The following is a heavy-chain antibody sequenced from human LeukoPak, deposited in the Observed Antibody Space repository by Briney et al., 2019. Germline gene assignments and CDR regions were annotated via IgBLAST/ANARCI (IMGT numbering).Heavy chain of an antibody. V-gene: IGHV4-59*08. CDR3: ARLGSGFDI. CDR2: MFDSGST. J-gene: IGHJ3*02. D-gene: IGHD2-15*01. CDR1: GGSISSYY. Sequence: SETLSLTCAVSGGSISSYYWSWIRKTPGKGLEWIGYMFDSGSTNYNPSLKSRVTISVGTSKSQFSLKLSSVTAADTAVYYCARLGSGFDIWGQGTMVTVSS.